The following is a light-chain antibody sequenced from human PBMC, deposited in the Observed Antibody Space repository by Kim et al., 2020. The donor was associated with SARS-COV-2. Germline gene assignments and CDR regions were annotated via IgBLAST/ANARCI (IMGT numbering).Light chain of an antibody. V-gene: IGLV1-44*01. CDR3: AAWDDSLSGLV. Sequence: QSVLTHPPSASGTPGQRVTISCSGSSSNIGVNTVNWYQQLPGAAPKLLIYSNNKRPSGVPDRFSGSKSGTSASLAISGLHSEDEADYYCAAWDDSLSGLVFGGGTDLTVL. CDR2: SNN. CDR1: SSNIGVNT. J-gene: IGLJ2*01.